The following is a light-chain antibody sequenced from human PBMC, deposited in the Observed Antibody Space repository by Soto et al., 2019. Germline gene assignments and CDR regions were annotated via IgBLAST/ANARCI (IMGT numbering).Light chain of an antibody. CDR3: QQYIHWPFA. J-gene: IGKJ3*01. V-gene: IGKV3-15*01. CDR2: GAS. CDR1: QSVATS. Sequence: ETVMTQSPASLSVSPGESATLSCRISQSVATSLAWYQQKPGQAPRLLIYGASTRATGVPTRFSGSGSGAEFTLIISSLQSEDFAVYYCQQYIHWPFAFGRGTKVDIK.